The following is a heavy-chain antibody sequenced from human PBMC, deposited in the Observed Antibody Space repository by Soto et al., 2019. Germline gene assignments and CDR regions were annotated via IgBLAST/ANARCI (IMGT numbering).Heavy chain of an antibody. V-gene: IGHV1-2*04. CDR3: ARDRANYSSSISHHYGMAV. Sequence: ASVKVSCKASGYTFTGYYMHWVRQAPGQGLEWMGWINPNSGGTNYAQKFQGWVTMTRDTSISTAYMELSRLRSDDTAVYYCARDRANYSSSISHHYGMAVSGQRTKVTVSS. CDR2: INPNSGGT. CDR1: GYTFTGYY. D-gene: IGHD6-6*01. J-gene: IGHJ6*02.